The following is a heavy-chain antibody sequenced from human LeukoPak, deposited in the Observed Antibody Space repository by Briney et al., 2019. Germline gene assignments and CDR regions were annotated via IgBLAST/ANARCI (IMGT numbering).Heavy chain of an antibody. D-gene: IGHD3-22*01. J-gene: IGHJ5*02. V-gene: IGHV4-61*01. CDR2: IYYSGST. Sequence: SETLSLTCTVSGGSVSSGSYYWSWIRQPPAKGLEWIGYIYYSGSTNYNPSLKSRVTTSVDTSKNQFSLKLSSVTAADTAVYYCASPRSYYDSSGYYISWGQGTLVTVSS. CDR3: ASPRSYYDSSGYYIS. CDR1: GGSVSSGSYY.